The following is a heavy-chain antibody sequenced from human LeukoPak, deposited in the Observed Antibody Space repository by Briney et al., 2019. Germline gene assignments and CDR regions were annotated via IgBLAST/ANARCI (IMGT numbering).Heavy chain of an antibody. D-gene: IGHD1-14*01. CDR1: GFSTNY. J-gene: IGHJ4*02. Sequence: PGGSLRLSCAVSGFSTNYMSWVRQAPGKGLEWVSVIYSGDSTYYADSVKGRFTISRDISKNTLYLQMNSLRPEDTAVYHCARGLWDATGYWGQGTLVTVSS. CDR2: IYSGDST. CDR3: ARGLWDATGY. V-gene: IGHV3-66*02.